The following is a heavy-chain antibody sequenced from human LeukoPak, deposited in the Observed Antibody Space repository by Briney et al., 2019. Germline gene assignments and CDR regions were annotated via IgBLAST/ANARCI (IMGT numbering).Heavy chain of an antibody. V-gene: IGHV3-21*01. CDR2: ISSSSSYI. D-gene: IGHD3-22*01. Sequence: GGPLRLSCAASGFTFSSYSMSWVRQAPGKGLEWVSSISSSSSYIYYADSVKGRFTISRDNAKNSLYLQMNSLRAEDTAVYYCARDFPLDYYDSSGYSDYWGQGTLVTVSS. CDR1: GFTFSSYS. J-gene: IGHJ4*02. CDR3: ARDFPLDYYDSSGYSDY.